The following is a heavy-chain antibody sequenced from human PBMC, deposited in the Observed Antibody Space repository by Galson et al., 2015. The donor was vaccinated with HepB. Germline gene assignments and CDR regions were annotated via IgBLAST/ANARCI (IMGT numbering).Heavy chain of an antibody. CDR3: AKDIFTYYYDSSGYCPGCSRAFDY. Sequence: SLRLSCAASGFTFDDYTMHWVRQAPGKGLEWVSLISWDGGSTYYADSVKGRFTISRDNSKNSLYLQMNSLRTEDTALYYCAKDIFTYYYDSSGYCPGCSRAFDYWGQGTLVTVSS. V-gene: IGHV3-43*01. D-gene: IGHD3-22*01. CDR1: GFTFDDYT. CDR2: ISWDGGST. J-gene: IGHJ4*02.